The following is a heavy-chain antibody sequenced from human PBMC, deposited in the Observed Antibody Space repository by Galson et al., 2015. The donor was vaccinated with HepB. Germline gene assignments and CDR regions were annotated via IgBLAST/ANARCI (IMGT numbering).Heavy chain of an antibody. J-gene: IGHJ4*02. V-gene: IGHV3-23*01. D-gene: IGHD5-24*01. CDR2: LGTVSNT. CDR1: GFTFSSYA. CDR3: AKHLQSGHQLFDY. Sequence: SLRLSCAASGFTFSSYAMSWVRQAPGKELEWVSTLGTVSNTYYADSVKGRFTISRDNSENTLYLQMNSLRAEDTAVYYCAKHLQSGHQLFDYWGQGTLVTVSS.